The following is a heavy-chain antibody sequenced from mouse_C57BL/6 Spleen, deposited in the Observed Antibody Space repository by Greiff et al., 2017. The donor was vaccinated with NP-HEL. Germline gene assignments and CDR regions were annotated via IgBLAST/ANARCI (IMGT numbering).Heavy chain of an antibody. V-gene: IGHV5-4*01. CDR3: ARERDDYDGAWFAY. J-gene: IGHJ3*01. CDR1: GFTFSSYA. CDR2: ISDGGSYT. Sequence: DVKLVESGGGLVKPGGSLKLSCAASGFTFSSYAMSWVRQTPEKRLEWVATISDGGSYTYYPDNVKGRFTISRDNAKNNLYLQMSHLKSEDTAMYYCARERDDYDGAWFAYWGQGTLVTVSA. D-gene: IGHD2-4*01.